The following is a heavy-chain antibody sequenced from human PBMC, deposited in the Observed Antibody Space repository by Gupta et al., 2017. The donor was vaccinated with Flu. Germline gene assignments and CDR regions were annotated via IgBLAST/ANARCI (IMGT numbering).Heavy chain of an antibody. Sequence: VSCKASGGTFANYAISCVRQAPGQGLEWMGGIIPIFDRSHYAQNFQGRVTITADESTSTAYMALSSLRSEDTAIYYCARSLTAVTTPLDYWGQGTLITVSS. J-gene: IGHJ4*02. CDR2: IIPIFDRS. D-gene: IGHD2-21*02. CDR3: ARSLTAVTTPLDY. CDR1: GGTFANYA. V-gene: IGHV1-69*01.